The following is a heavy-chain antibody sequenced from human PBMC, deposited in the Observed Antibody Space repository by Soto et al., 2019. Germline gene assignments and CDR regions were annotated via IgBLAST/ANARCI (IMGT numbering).Heavy chain of an antibody. V-gene: IGHV3-23*01. CDR1: GFTFSSYA. CDR3: AKDPSGSNYVGGNWFDP. Sequence: GGSLRLSCAASGFTFSSYAMSWVRQAPGKGLEWVSAISGSGGSTYYADSVKGRFTISRDNSKNTLYLQMNSLRAEDTAVYYCAKDPSGSNYVGGNWFDPWGQGTLVTVSS. CDR2: ISGSGGST. D-gene: IGHD1-26*01. J-gene: IGHJ5*02.